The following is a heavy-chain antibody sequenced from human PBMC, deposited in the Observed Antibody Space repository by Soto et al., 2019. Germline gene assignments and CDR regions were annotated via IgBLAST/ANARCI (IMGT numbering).Heavy chain of an antibody. J-gene: IGHJ4*02. D-gene: IGHD5-18*01. CDR1: GGTFSSYA. CDR2: IIPIFGTA. V-gene: IGHV1-69*13. CDR3: ARDEVDTSMAHRTYYFDY. Sequence: GASVKVSCKASGGTFSSYAISWVRQAPGQGLEWMGGIIPIFGTANYAQKFQGRVTITADESTGTAYMELSSLRSEDTAVYYCARDEVDTSMAHRTYYFDYWGQGTLVTVSS.